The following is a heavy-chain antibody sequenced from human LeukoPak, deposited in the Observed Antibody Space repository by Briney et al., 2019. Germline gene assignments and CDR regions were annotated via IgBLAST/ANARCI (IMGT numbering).Heavy chain of an antibody. J-gene: IGHJ6*03. V-gene: IGHV4-34*01. D-gene: IGHD2-2*01. CDR2: INHSGST. Sequence: SETLSLTCAVYGGSFSGYYWSWIRQPPGKGLEWIGEINHSGSTNYNPSLKSRVTISVDTSKNQFSLKLSSVTAADTAVYYCARLGHCSSTSCPSPYMDVWGKGTTVTVSS. CDR1: GGSFSGYY. CDR3: ARLGHCSSTSCPSPYMDV.